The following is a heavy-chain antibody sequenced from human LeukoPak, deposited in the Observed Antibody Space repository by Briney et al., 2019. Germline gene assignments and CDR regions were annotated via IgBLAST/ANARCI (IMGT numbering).Heavy chain of an antibody. CDR3: ARDLGYDFWGGYGY. V-gene: IGHV3-33*01. CDR1: GFTFSSYG. D-gene: IGHD3-3*01. J-gene: IGHJ4*02. Sequence: GGSLRLSCAASGFTFSSYGMHWVRQAPGKGLEWVAVIWYDGSNKYYADSVKGRFTISRDNSKNTLYLQMNSLRAEDTAVYYCARDLGYDFWGGYGYWGQGTLVTVSS. CDR2: IWYDGSNK.